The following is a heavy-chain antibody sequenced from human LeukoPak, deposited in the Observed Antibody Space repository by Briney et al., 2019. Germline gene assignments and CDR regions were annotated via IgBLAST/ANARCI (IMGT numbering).Heavy chain of an antibody. V-gene: IGHV4-59*01. D-gene: IGHD1-1*01. CDR3: ARGRYTFDY. J-gene: IGHJ4*02. CDR2: IYYSGST. CDR1: GGSISGYY. Sequence: SETLSLTCTVSGGSISGYYWTWIRQPPGKGLEYIGYIYYSGSTNHNPSLKSRVTISVDTSKNQFSLKLSSVTAAGTAVYYCARGRYTFDYWGQGTLVTVSS.